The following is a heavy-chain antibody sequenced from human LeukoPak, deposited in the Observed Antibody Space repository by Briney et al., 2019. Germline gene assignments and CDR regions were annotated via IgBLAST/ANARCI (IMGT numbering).Heavy chain of an antibody. CDR3: AIHYYYGSGSYEYLPYYFDY. V-gene: IGHV1-2*02. J-gene: IGHJ4*02. CDR2: INPNSGGT. Sequence: ASVKVSCKASGYTFTGYYMHWVRQAPGQGLEWMGWINPNSGGTNYAQKFQGRVTMTRDTSISTAYMELSRLRSDDTAVYYCAIHYYYGSGSYEYLPYYFDYWGQGTLVTVSS. D-gene: IGHD3-10*01. CDR1: GYTFTGYY.